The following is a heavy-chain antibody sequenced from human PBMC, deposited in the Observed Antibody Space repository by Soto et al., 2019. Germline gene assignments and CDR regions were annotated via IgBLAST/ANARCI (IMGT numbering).Heavy chain of an antibody. V-gene: IGHV3-23*01. CDR2: ISDTGVST. CDR3: AKDTQVVTFLFDV. Sequence: GGSLRLSCAASGFTFYTYAMSWVRQAPGKGLEWVSGISDTGVSTYYADSVKGRFTISRDNSKNTLDLQMNSLRAEDTAVYYWAKDTQVVTFLFDVWGQGTLVTVAS. J-gene: IGHJ4*02. CDR1: GFTFYTYA. D-gene: IGHD2-21*02.